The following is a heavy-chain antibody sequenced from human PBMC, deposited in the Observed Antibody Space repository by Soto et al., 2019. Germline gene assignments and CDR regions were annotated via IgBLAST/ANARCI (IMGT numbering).Heavy chain of an antibody. Sequence: PGGSLRLSCAASGFTFSSYGMHWVRQAPGKGLEWVAVISYDGSNKYYADSVKGRFTISRDNSKNTLYLQMNSLRAEDTAVYYCAKDLCSSTSCQGDYWGQGTLVTVSS. D-gene: IGHD2-2*01. CDR3: AKDLCSSTSCQGDY. J-gene: IGHJ4*02. CDR2: ISYDGSNK. CDR1: GFTFSSYG. V-gene: IGHV3-30*18.